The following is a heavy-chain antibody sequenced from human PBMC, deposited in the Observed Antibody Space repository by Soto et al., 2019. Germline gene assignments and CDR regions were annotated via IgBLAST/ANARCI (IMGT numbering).Heavy chain of an antibody. D-gene: IGHD3-9*01. J-gene: IGHJ4*02. CDR1: GGSFSGYY. CDR2: INHSGST. Sequence: LSETLSLTCAVYGGSFSGYYWTWIRQPPGTGLEWIGEINHSGSTNYNPSLKSRVTISVDTSKNQFSLKLTSVTAADTAVYYCARVSHFRYFASSPNFDSWGQGTLVTVSS. V-gene: IGHV4-34*01. CDR3: ARVSHFRYFASSPNFDS.